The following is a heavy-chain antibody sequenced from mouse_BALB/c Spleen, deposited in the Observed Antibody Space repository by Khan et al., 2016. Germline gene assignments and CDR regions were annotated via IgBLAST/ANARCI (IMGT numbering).Heavy chain of an antibody. D-gene: IGHD1-1*01. CDR1: GYTFTSYW. CDR3: ASYDGSSYDYFDY. Sequence: LEESGAELARPGASVKLSCKASGYTFTSYWMQWVKQRPGQGLEWIGAIYPGDGDTRYTQKFKGKATLTADKSSSTAYMQLSSLASEDSAVYYCASYDGSSYDYFDYWGQGTTLTVSS. V-gene: IGHV1-87*01. J-gene: IGHJ2*01. CDR2: IYPGDGDT.